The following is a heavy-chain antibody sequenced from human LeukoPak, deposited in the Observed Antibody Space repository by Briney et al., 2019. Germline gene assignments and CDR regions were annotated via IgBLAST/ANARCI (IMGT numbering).Heavy chain of an antibody. CDR3: ARDYSSSWSDY. J-gene: IGHJ4*02. V-gene: IGHV3-23*01. CDR1: GFAFSSYA. Sequence: GGSLRLSCADSGFAFSSYAMSWVRQAPGKGLEWVSTISNSGGSTFYADSVKGRFTISRDSSKNTLYLQMNSLRAEDTAVYYCARDYSSSWSDYWGQGTLVTVSS. CDR2: ISNSGGST. D-gene: IGHD6-13*01.